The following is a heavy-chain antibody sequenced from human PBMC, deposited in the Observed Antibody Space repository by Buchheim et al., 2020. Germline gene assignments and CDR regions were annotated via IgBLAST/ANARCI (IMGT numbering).Heavy chain of an antibody. CDR1: GFTFRSYG. J-gene: IGHJ4*02. V-gene: IGHV3-33*06. Sequence: QVQLVESGGGVVRPGTSLRISCAASGFTFRSYGVHWVRRAPGKGLEWVALIWHDGSRKYYADSVKGRFTISRDNSKSTIYLQMNSLRVEDTAVYYCAKDLSYGYLAPGHWGQGTL. CDR2: IWHDGSRK. CDR3: AKDLSYGYLAPGH. D-gene: IGHD5-18*01.